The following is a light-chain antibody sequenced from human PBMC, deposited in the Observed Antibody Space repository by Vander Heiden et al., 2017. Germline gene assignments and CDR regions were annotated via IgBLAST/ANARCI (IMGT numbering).Light chain of an antibody. CDR2: DAS. Sequence: EIVLTQSPATLSSSPGDRATLSCRASQSVSSYLAWYQQKPGQAPRLLIYDASNRATGVPARFSGSGSERDFTLTISSLEPEDFAIYYCQQRSNWPAAFGGGTMVEIK. CDR1: QSVSSY. CDR3: QQRSNWPAA. V-gene: IGKV3-11*02. J-gene: IGKJ4*01.